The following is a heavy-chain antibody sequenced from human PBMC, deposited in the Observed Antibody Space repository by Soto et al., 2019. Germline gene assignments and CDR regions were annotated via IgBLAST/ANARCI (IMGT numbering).Heavy chain of an antibody. CDR2: IYYSGST. CDR1: GGSISSGGYY. CDR3: ARDRFGSGYDLGY. Sequence: SETLSLTCTVSGGSISSGGYYWSWTRQHPGKGLEWIGYIYYSGSTYYNPSLKSRVTISVDTSKNQFSLKLSSVTAADTAVYYCARDRFGSGYDLGYWGQGTLVTVSS. V-gene: IGHV4-31*03. D-gene: IGHD5-12*01. J-gene: IGHJ4*02.